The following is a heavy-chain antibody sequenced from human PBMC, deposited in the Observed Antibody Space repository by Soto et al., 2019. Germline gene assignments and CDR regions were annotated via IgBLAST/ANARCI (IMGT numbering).Heavy chain of an antibody. CDR3: AKGPRTLNRFHX. Sequence: GGSLRLSGAASGFTFSSYAMHWVRQAPGKGLDGVAVISYDGSNKYYADSVKGRFTISIDNSNDKLYPQMNSVRAEDTAVYYCAKGPRTLNRFHXWGQATPLTISX. CDR2: ISYDGSNK. D-gene: IGHD2-15*01. CDR1: GFTFSSYA. V-gene: IGHV3-30*14. J-gene: IGHJ4*02.